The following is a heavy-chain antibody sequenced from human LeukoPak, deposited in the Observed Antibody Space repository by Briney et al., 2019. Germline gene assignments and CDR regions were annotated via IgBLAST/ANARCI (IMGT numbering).Heavy chain of an antibody. CDR3: ARGIMITFGGSRRAGYYMDV. Sequence: SETLSLTCAVYGGSFSGYYWSWIRQPPGKGLEWIGEINHSGSTNYNPSLKSRVTISVDTSKNQFSLKLSSVTAADTAVHYCARGIMITFGGSRRAGYYMDVWGKGTTVTVSS. V-gene: IGHV4-34*01. D-gene: IGHD3-16*01. CDR2: INHSGST. J-gene: IGHJ6*03. CDR1: GGSFSGYY.